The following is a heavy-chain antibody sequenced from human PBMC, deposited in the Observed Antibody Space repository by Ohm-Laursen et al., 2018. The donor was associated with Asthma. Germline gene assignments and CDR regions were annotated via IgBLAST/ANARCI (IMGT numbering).Heavy chain of an antibody. Sequence: SLRLSCAASGYTFSRYSIHWVRQIPGKGLEWVASISTASSFIYYADSVKGRFTISRDNAKNSLYLQMNSLRAEDTAVYYCARGWNSGWSYFDYWGQGTLVTVSS. CDR1: GYTFSRYS. CDR3: ARGWNSGWSYFDY. V-gene: IGHV3-21*04. D-gene: IGHD6-19*01. J-gene: IGHJ4*02. CDR2: ISTASSFI.